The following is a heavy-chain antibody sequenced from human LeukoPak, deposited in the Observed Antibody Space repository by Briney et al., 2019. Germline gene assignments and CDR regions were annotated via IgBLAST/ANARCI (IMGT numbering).Heavy chain of an antibody. Sequence: ASVKVSCKVSGYTLTELSMHWVRQAPGKGLEWMGGFDPEDGETIYAQKFQGRVTMTEDTSTDTAYMELSSLRSEDTAVYYCARDGYLDYVWGSYRHTKTIDYWGQGTLVTVSS. CDR1: GYTLTELS. J-gene: IGHJ4*02. V-gene: IGHV1-24*01. CDR2: FDPEDGET. D-gene: IGHD3-16*02. CDR3: ARDGYLDYVWGSYRHTKTIDY.